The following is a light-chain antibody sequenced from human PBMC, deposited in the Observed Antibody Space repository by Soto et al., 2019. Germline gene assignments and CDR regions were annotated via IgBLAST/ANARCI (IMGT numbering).Light chain of an antibody. Sequence: EIVLTQSPGTLSLSPGERATLSCRASQSVSSRYLAWYQQKPGQAPRLLIYGASSRATCITDRFSGSGSGTDFNLTISRLEPEDCAVYYCQQYGSSPTWTFGQGTKEEIK. J-gene: IGKJ1*01. CDR1: QSVSSRY. CDR3: QQYGSSPTWT. CDR2: GAS. V-gene: IGKV3-20*01.